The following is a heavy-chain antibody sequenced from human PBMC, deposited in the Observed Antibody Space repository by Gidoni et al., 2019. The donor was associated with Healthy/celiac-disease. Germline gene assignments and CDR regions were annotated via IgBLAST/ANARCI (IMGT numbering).Heavy chain of an antibody. CDR2: IYHSGST. J-gene: IGHJ3*02. CDR3: ARAVAYYDILTGYSADAFDI. V-gene: IGHV4-4*02. CDR1: GGSLSRTNW. D-gene: IGHD3-9*01. Sequence: QVQLQESGPVLVKPSGTLSLTCSVSGGSLSRTNWWRWVRQPPGKGLEWIGEIYHSGSTNYNPSIKSRVTIAVDKSKNQFSLKMSAVTAADTAVYYCARAVAYYDILTGYSADAFDIWGQGTMVTVSS.